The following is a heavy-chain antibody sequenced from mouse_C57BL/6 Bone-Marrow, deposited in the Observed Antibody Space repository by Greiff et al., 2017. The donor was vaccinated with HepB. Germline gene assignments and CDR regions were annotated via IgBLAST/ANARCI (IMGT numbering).Heavy chain of an antibody. D-gene: IGHD1-1*01. CDR1: GFTFSSYA. CDR3: ARDQGYYGSSSLYWYFDV. V-gene: IGHV5-4*01. J-gene: IGHJ1*03. CDR2: ISDGGSYT. Sequence: EVKLMESGGGLVKPGGSLKLSCAASGFTFSSYAMSWVRQTPEKRLEWVATISDGGSYTYYPDNVKGRFTISRDNAKNNLYLQMSHLKSADTAMYYCARDQGYYGSSSLYWYFDVWGTGTTVTVAS.